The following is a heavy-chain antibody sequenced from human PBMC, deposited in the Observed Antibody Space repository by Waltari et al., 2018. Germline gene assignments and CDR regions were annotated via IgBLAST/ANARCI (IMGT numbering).Heavy chain of an antibody. D-gene: IGHD3-16*01. J-gene: IGHJ3*01. CDR3: ATLGAYLGAFDV. Sequence: EVQLVETGGGLIQPGGSLRLSCAVSGFIVSSNYMRWVRQAPGKGLGGVSFSYAAGGSYSAYSVRGRFTISRDNSKNTLYLEMNTLRADDTAVYYCATLGAYLGAFDVWGQGTMVTVSS. CDR2: SYAAGGS. V-gene: IGHV3-53*02. CDR1: GFIVSSNY.